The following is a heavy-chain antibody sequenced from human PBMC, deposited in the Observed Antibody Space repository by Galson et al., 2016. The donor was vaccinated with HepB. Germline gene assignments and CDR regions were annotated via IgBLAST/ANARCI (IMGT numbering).Heavy chain of an antibody. D-gene: IGHD2-8*02. CDR2: IKQDASDT. CDR1: GFSFSNYW. Sequence: SLRLPGAASGFSFSNYWMSWVRQAPGNGLEWVAIIKQDASDTKCVDAVKGRFTISRDNSKNTLYLQMTSLRAEDTAVYYCARAYCTGAGCSAVFDSWGQGTLVTVSS. V-gene: IGHV3-7*04. J-gene: IGHJ4*02. CDR3: ARAYCTGAGCSAVFDS.